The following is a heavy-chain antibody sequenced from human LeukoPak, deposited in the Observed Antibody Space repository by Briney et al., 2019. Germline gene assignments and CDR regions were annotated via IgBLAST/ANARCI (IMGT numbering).Heavy chain of an antibody. CDR3: ARQGYSYGYNYYYYYYVDV. Sequence: GESLKISCPGSGYSFTSYWIGWVRQMPGKGLEWMGIIYPGDSDTRYRPSFQGQVTISADKSISTAYLQWSSLKASDTAMYYCARQGYSYGYNYYYYYYVDVWGKGTTVTVSS. CDR1: GYSFTSYW. J-gene: IGHJ6*03. V-gene: IGHV5-51*01. D-gene: IGHD5-18*01. CDR2: IYPGDSDT.